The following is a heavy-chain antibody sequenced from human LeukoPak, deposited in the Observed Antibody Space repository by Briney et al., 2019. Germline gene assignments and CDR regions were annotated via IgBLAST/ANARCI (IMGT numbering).Heavy chain of an antibody. CDR3: ARDSHKFDSSGYYPDAFDI. J-gene: IGHJ3*02. Sequence: QSGGSLRLSCTASGFTFSNALMSWVRQAPGKGLEWVSYISSSGSSIYYADSVKGRFTISRDNAKKSLYLQMHSLRAEDTAVYYCARDSHKFDSSGYYPDAFDIWGQGTMVTVSS. CDR1: GFTFSNAL. V-gene: IGHV3-48*03. CDR2: ISSSGSSI. D-gene: IGHD3-22*01.